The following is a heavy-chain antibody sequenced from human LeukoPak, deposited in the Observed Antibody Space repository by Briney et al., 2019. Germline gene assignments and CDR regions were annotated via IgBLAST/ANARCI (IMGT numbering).Heavy chain of an antibody. J-gene: IGHJ4*02. CDR3: ARHLNNCEDDCHIFDY. Sequence: SETLSLTCTVSGGSIFSYYWSWIRQPPGKGLEWMGYIYYSGSTNYNPSLKSRVTISVDTSKNQFSLRVSSVTAADTAVYYCARHLNNCEDDCHIFDYWGQGTLVTVSS. V-gene: IGHV4-59*08. D-gene: IGHD2-21*01. CDR2: IYYSGST. CDR1: GGSIFSYY.